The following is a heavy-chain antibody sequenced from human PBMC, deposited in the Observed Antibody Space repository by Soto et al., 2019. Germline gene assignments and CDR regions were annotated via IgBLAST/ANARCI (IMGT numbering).Heavy chain of an antibody. CDR1: GYSFTSYW. CDR3: ARHPPGYCSSTSCYLQELYYYGMDV. Sequence: GESLKISCKGSGYSFTSYWIGWVRQMPGKGLEWMGIIYPGDSDTRYSPSFQGQVTISADKSISPAYLQWSSLKASDTAMYYCARHPPGYCSSTSCYLQELYYYGMDVWGQGTTVTVSS. V-gene: IGHV5-51*01. CDR2: IYPGDSDT. D-gene: IGHD2-2*01. J-gene: IGHJ6*02.